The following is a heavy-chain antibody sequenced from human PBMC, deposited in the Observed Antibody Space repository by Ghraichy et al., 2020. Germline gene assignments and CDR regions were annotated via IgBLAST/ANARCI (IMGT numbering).Heavy chain of an antibody. D-gene: IGHD2-2*01. J-gene: IGHJ6*02. V-gene: IGHV3-30-3*01. CDR2: ISYDGSNK. CDR1: GFTFSSYA. Sequence: GGSLRLSCAASGFTFSSYAMHWVRQAPGKGLEWVAVISYDGSNKYYADSVKGRFTISRDNSKNTLYLQMNSLRAEDTAVYYCASPAAIPGAYYYYGMDVWGQGTTVTVSS. CDR3: ASPAAIPGAYYYYGMDV.